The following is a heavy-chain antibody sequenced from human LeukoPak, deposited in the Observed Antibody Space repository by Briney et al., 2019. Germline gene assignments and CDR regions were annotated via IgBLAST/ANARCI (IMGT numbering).Heavy chain of an antibody. D-gene: IGHD3-10*01. J-gene: IGHJ4*02. CDR3: ARATMVRGNDY. CDR1: GFTFSSYA. CDR2: ISYDGSNK. V-gene: IGHV3-30*04. Sequence: GRSLRLSCAASGFTFSSYAMHWVRQAPGKGLEWVAVISYDGSNKYYADSVKGRFTISRDNSKNTLCLQMNSLRAEDTAVYYCARATMVRGNDYWGQGTLVTVSS.